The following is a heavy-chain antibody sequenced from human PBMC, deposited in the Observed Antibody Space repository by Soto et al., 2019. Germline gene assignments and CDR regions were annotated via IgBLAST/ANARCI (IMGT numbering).Heavy chain of an antibody. CDR3: ARGGDVVVVPLYNWFDP. V-gene: IGHV4-34*01. Sequence: SETLSLTCAVYGGSFSGYYWSWIRQPPGKGLEWIGEINHSGSTNYNPSLKSRVTISVDTSKNQFSLKLSSVTAADTAVYYCARGGDVVVVPLYNWFDPWGQGTLVTVSS. CDR1: GGSFSGYY. J-gene: IGHJ5*02. CDR2: INHSGST. D-gene: IGHD2-2*01.